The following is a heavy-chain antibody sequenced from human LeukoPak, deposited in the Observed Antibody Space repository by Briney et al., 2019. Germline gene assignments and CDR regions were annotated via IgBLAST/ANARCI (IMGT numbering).Heavy chain of an antibody. CDR3: ARGQQDSSGYYYYFDY. CDR2: IYSGGST. Sequence: PSESLRLSCAASGCTFSSNYISWVRQPPGKGLEWVSVIYSGGSTYYAESVKGRFTISRDKSKNTLYLQLNSLRAEDTAVYYCARGQQDSSGYYYYFDYWGKGNLVTVSS. CDR1: GCTFSSNY. J-gene: IGHJ4*02. V-gene: IGHV3-53*01. D-gene: IGHD3-22*01.